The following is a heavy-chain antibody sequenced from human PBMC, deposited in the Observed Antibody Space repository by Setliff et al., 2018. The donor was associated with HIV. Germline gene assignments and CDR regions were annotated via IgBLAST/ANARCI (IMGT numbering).Heavy chain of an antibody. CDR2: IYHSGST. J-gene: IGHJ4*02. CDR1: SGSISSSNW. Sequence: NPSETLSLTCAVSSGSISSSNWWSWVRQPPGKELEWIGEIYHSGSTNYNPSLKSRVTISLDRFKNQFSLKLTSVTAADTAVYYCARHRKGDYFLTAYFDSLGQGALVTVSS. D-gene: IGHD4-17*01. CDR3: ARHRKGDYFLTAYFDS. V-gene: IGHV4-4*02.